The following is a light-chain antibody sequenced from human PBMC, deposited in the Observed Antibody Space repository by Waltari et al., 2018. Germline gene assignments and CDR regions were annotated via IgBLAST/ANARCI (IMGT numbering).Light chain of an antibody. CDR2: GAS. CDR3: QQYNDYSTWT. V-gene: IGKV1-5*03. J-gene: IGKJ1*01. CDR1: QSISNW. Sequence: DIQMTQSPSTLSASVGDRVTITCRASQSISNWLAWYQQKPGKAPKVLIYGASSLKSGVPSRFSGSGSGTEFTLTISSLQPDDFATYYCQQYNDYSTWTFGQGTKVEIK.